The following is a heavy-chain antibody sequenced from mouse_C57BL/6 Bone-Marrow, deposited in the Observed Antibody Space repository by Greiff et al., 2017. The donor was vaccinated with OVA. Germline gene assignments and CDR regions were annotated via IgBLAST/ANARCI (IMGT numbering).Heavy chain of an antibody. J-gene: IGHJ3*01. Sequence: EVKLVESGAELVKPGASVKLSCTASGFNIKDYYMHWVKQRTEQGLEWIGRIDPEDGDTTSAPKFQGKATITADTSSNTPYLQLSSLSSGDTAAYYGARSPYWGQGTLVTVSA. CDR3: ARSPY. CDR1: GFNIKDYY. CDR2: IDPEDGDT. V-gene: IGHV14-2*01.